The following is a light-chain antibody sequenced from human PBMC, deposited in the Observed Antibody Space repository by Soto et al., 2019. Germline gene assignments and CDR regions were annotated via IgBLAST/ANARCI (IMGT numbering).Light chain of an antibody. CDR2: AAS. CDR3: QHYGSSLWT. V-gene: IGKV3-20*01. J-gene: IGKJ1*01. CDR1: QSVSSTY. Sequence: EIVLTQSPGTLSLSPGERATLSCRASQSVSSTYLAWYQQVPGQPPRLLIYAASSRASGVPDKFTGSGSGTDFTLTISSLEPEDFAVYYCQHYGSSLWTFGQGTEVEI.